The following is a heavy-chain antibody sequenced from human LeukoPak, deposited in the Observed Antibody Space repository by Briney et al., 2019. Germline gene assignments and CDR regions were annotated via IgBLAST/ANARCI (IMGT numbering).Heavy chain of an antibody. CDR3: ARAGEYSYGYFDY. D-gene: IGHD5-18*01. V-gene: IGHV3-64*01. CDR2: ISSNGGNI. Sequence: GGSLRLSCAASGFTFSAYAMHWVRQAPGRGLEYVSTISSNGGNIYYANSVKGRFTISRDNSKNTLYLQMGGLGAEDMAVYFCARAGEYSYGYFDYWGQGTLVTVSS. CDR1: GFTFSAYA. J-gene: IGHJ4*02.